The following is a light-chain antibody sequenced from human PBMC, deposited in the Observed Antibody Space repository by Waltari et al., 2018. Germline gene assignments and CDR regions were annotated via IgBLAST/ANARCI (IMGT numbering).Light chain of an antibody. J-gene: IGLJ3*02. CDR3: MIWHSSTWV. V-gene: IGLV5-45*03. Sequence: QAVLTQPSSLSASPGASASLTCTLRSGVSVCSYRLSWYQQQPGSPPQFLLMYKSDSDNRQGSGIPSRFSGSQDASANAGILLISGVQTEDEADYHCMIWHSSTWVFGGGTKLTVL. CDR2: YKSDSDN. CDR1: SGVSVCSYR.